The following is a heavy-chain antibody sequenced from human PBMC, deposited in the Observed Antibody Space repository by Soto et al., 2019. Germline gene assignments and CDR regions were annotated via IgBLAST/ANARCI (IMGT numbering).Heavy chain of an antibody. CDR1: GGSISSGGYY. V-gene: IGHV4-31*03. CDR2: IYYSGST. D-gene: IGHD3-3*01. CDR3: ARWSERGGPKYYFDY. J-gene: IGHJ4*02. Sequence: QVQLQESRPGLVKPSQTLSLTCTVSGGSISSGGYYWSWIRQHPGKGLEWIGYIYYSGSTYYNTSXKXRXTXXVDTSKTQPSLKLSSVTAADTAVYYCARWSERGGPKYYFDYWGQGTLVTVSS.